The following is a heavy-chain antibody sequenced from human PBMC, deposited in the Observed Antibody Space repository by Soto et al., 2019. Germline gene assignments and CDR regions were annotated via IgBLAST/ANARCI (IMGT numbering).Heavy chain of an antibody. J-gene: IGHJ4*02. CDR2: IFSSGST. Sequence: WETLSLTCTVSSGSINTFYWSWVRQPAGKGLEWIGRIFSSGSTSFNPSLESRVAMSVDTSKNHFSLNLSSVTAADMAVYYCAREGSYSAYNFAHGIQLWSFDFWGQGALVTVPQ. CDR1: SGSINTFY. V-gene: IGHV4-4*07. D-gene: IGHD5-12*01. CDR3: AREGSYSAYNFAHGIQLWSFDF.